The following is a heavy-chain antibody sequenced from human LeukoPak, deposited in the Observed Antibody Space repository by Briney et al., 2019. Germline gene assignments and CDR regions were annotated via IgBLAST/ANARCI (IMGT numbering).Heavy chain of an antibody. J-gene: IGHJ4*02. CDR1: GFTFSSHA. CDR2: ISSGGGST. D-gene: IGHD6-13*01. V-gene: IGHV3-23*01. Sequence: GGSLRLSCAASGFTFSSHAMSWVRQAPGKGLEWVSAISSGGGSTYYADSVKGRFTISRDNSKNTLYLQMNSLRAEDTAVYYCAKGVIAAVDYWGQGTLVTVSS. CDR3: AKGVIAAVDY.